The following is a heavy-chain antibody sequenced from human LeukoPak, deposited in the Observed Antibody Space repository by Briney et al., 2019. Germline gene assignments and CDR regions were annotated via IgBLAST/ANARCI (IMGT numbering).Heavy chain of an antibody. V-gene: IGHV3-74*01. CDR3: ARDLGYGNYFDY. CDR1: GFTFSSYW. Sequence: GGSLRLSCAASGFTFSSYWMNWVRQAPGKGLVWVSRISSDGSSTSYADSVKGRFTISRDNAKNSLYLQMNSLRAEDTAVYYCARDLGYGNYFDYWGQGTLVTVSS. D-gene: IGHD3-16*01. J-gene: IGHJ4*02. CDR2: ISSDGSST.